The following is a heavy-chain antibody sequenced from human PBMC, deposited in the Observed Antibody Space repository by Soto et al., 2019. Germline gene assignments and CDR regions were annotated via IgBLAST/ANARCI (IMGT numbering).Heavy chain of an antibody. V-gene: IGHV3-23*01. Sequence: EVQLLESGGGLVQPGGSLRLSCATSGLTFSTFALSWVRQVPGRALEWVSTISGSGGSTYYADSVKGRFTISRDNSKNTLFLQMNSLRAEDTAVYYCAKDLRGRLSGYRRGMFVPRPFDYWGQGTLVTVSS. CDR3: AKDLRGRLSGYRRGMFVPRPFDY. J-gene: IGHJ4*02. CDR2: ISGSGGST. D-gene: IGHD3-22*01. CDR1: GLTFSTFA.